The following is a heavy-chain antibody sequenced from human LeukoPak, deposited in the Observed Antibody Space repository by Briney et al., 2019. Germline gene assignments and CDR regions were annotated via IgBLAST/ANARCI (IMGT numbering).Heavy chain of an antibody. CDR1: EFNFSTYA. J-gene: IGHJ3*02. CDR3: ARDLAWDAFDI. V-gene: IGHV3-48*04. CDR2: ISGTGKTI. Sequence: GGSLRLSCAASEFNFSTYAMNWVRQAPGKGLEWVSYISGTGKTIYYADSVRGRFTISRDNAKNSLYLQMNSLRAEDTAVYYCARDLAWDAFDIWGQGTMVTVSS.